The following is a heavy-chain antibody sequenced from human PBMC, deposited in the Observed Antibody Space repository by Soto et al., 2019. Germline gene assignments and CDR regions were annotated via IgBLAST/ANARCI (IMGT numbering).Heavy chain of an antibody. D-gene: IGHD3-10*01. CDR1: GGTFSSYT. V-gene: IGHV1-69*02. CDR3: ARFFGSYGMDV. Sequence: QVQLVQSGAEVKKPGSSVKVSCKASGGTFSSYTISWVRQAPGQGLEWMGRIIPILGIPNYAQKFQGRVTITADKSTITAYMELSSLRSADTAVYYCARFFGSYGMDVWGQGTTVTVSS. CDR2: IIPILGIP. J-gene: IGHJ6*02.